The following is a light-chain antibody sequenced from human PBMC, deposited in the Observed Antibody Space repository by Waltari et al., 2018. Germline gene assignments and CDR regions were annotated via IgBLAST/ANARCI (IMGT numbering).Light chain of an antibody. Sequence: QSALTQPASVSGSPGESLTISCTGTSSDIGGYNYVSWYQQHPGKAPELMIYDVNYRPSGVSNRFSGSKYGNTASLTISGLQAEDEADYYCSSYTTSNIIIFGGGTKLSVL. CDR2: DVN. V-gene: IGLV2-14*03. CDR1: SSDIGGYNY. J-gene: IGLJ2*01. CDR3: SSYTTSNIII.